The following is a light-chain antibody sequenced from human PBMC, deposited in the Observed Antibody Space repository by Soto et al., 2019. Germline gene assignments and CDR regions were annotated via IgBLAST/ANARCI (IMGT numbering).Light chain of an antibody. J-gene: IGLJ2*01. V-gene: IGLV2-23*02. CDR1: SSDVGSYNL. CDR3: CSYAGSSSVV. Sequence: QSVLTQPASVSGSLGQSTTISCTGTSSDVGSYNLVSWYQQHPGKAPKLMIYEVSKRPSGVSNRFSGSKSGNTASLTISGLQAEDEADYYCCSYAGSSSVVFGGGTKVTVL. CDR2: EVS.